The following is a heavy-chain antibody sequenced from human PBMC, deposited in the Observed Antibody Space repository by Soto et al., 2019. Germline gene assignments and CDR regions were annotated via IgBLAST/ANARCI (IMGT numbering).Heavy chain of an antibody. Sequence: QVHLQESGPGLVKPSQTLSLSCTVSNGPINSADYYWSWIRQAPGKGLEWIGYIYYSGSASYNPTLKGRVSISLETSKNQFSLSLRSVTAADTAVYFCSRSLRVGSTPASLDYWGQGTLVTVSS. V-gene: IGHV4-30-4*01. J-gene: IGHJ4*02. CDR3: SRSLRVGSTPASLDY. CDR2: IYYSGSA. D-gene: IGHD1-26*01. CDR1: NGPINSADYY.